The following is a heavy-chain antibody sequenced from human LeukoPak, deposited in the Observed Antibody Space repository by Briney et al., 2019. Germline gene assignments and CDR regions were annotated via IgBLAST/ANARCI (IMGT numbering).Heavy chain of an antibody. CDR2: INPNSGGT. D-gene: IGHD3-9*01. V-gene: IGHV1-2*02. CDR1: GYTFTGYY. Sequence: GASVKVSCKASGYTFTGYYMHWVRQAPGQGLEWMGWINPNSGGTNYAQKFQGRVTMTRDTSISTAYMELSRLRSDDTAVYYCARGGNDILTGYWFDPWGQGTLVTVSS. CDR3: ARGGNDILTGYWFDP. J-gene: IGHJ5*02.